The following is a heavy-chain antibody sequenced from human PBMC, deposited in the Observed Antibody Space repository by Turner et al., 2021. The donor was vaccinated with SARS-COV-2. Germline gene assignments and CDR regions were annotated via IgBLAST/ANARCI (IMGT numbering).Heavy chain of an antibody. CDR3: ASQEALVPSYYYYYYGMDV. Sequence: QLQLQESGPGLVKPSETLSLTCTVSGGSISSSSYYWGWIRQPPGKGLEWSGSIYYSGSTYYNPSLKSRVTISVDTSKNQFSLKLSSVTAADTAVYYCASQEALVPSYYYYYYGMDVWGQGTTVTVSS. V-gene: IGHV4-39*01. CDR1: GGSISSSSYY. J-gene: IGHJ6*02. CDR2: IYYSGST. D-gene: IGHD3-10*01.